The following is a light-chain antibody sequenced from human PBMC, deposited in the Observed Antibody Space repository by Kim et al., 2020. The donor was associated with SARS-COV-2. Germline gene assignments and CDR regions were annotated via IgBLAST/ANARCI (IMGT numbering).Light chain of an antibody. CDR3: QQYGSSPPYT. J-gene: IGKJ2*01. CDR1: QSVSSSY. Sequence: SPGERATLSCRASQSVSSSYLAWYQQKPGQATRLLIYGASSRATGIPDRFSGSGSGTDFTLTISRLEPEDFAVYYCQQYGSSPPYTFGQGTKLEIK. V-gene: IGKV3-20*01. CDR2: GAS.